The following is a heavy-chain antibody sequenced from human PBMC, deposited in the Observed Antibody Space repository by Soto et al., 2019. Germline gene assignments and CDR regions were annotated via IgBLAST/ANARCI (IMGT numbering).Heavy chain of an antibody. Sequence: ASVKVSCKTSGYTFTSHGVSWVRWTPGRGLEWLGWISGYNGDTKYGQKVQGRVSMTTDTSTATGYMELRRLRSDDTAVYYCAKDGGSYDYVWGSYRQPFDYWGQGTLVTVSS. D-gene: IGHD3-16*02. V-gene: IGHV1-18*04. CDR2: ISGYNGDT. CDR3: AKDGGSYDYVWGSYRQPFDY. J-gene: IGHJ4*02. CDR1: GYTFTSHG.